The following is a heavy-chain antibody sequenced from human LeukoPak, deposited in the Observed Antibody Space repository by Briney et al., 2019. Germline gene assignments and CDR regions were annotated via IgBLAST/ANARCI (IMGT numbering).Heavy chain of an antibody. D-gene: IGHD2-15*01. V-gene: IGHV3-30*18. CDR1: GFTFSSYG. Sequence: PGGSLRLSCAASGFTFSSYGMHWVRQAPGKGLEWVAVISYDGSNKYYADSVKGRFTISRDNSKNTLYLQMNSLRAEDTAVYYCAKDDCSGGSCYSGNFDYWGQGTLVTVSS. CDR3: AKDDCSGGSCYSGNFDY. CDR2: ISYDGSNK. J-gene: IGHJ4*02.